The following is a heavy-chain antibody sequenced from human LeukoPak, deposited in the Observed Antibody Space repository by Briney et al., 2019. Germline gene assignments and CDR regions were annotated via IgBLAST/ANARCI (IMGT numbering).Heavy chain of an antibody. CDR3: ARAVRGYSGYALYYYYMDA. V-gene: IGHV4-34*01. D-gene: IGHD5-12*01. CDR1: GGSFSGYY. CDR2: INHSGST. J-gene: IGHJ6*03. Sequence: SETLSLTCAVYGGSFSGYYWSWIRQPPGKGLEWIGEINHSGSTNYNPSLKSRVTISVDTSKNQFSLKLSSVTAADTAVYYCARAVRGYSGYALYYYYMDAWGKGTTVTVSS.